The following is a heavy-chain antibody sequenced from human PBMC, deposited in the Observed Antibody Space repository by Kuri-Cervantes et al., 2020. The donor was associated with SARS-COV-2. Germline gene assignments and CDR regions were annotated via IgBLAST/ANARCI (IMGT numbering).Heavy chain of an antibody. CDR2: IYPGDSDT. J-gene: IGHJ5*02. Sequence: KVSCKGSGYSFTSYWIGWVRQMPGKGLEWMGIIYPGDSDTRYSPSFQGQVTISADKSISTAYLQWSSLRASDTAMYYCARLNYYDKGWFDPWGQGTLVTISS. CDR3: ARLNYYDKGWFDP. CDR1: GYSFTSYW. D-gene: IGHD3-22*01. V-gene: IGHV5-51*01.